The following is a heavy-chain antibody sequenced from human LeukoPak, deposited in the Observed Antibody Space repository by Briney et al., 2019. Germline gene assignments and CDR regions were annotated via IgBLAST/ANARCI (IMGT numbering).Heavy chain of an antibody. CDR3: AKGRDSSGYSLTPFDY. V-gene: IGHV3-23*01. J-gene: IGHJ4*02. CDR2: ISGSGGST. Sequence: PGGSLRLSCAASGFTFSSYAMSWVRQAPGKGLEWVSAISGSGGSTYCADSVKGRFTISRDNSKNTLYLQMNSLRAEDTAIYYCAKGRDSSGYSLTPFDYWGQGTLVTVSS. D-gene: IGHD3-22*01. CDR1: GFTFSSYA.